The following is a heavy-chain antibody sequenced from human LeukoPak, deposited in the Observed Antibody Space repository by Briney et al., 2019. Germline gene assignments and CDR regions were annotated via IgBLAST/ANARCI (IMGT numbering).Heavy chain of an antibody. CDR1: GYTFTGYY. V-gene: IGHV1-2*04. J-gene: IGHJ4*02. CDR2: INPNSGGT. CDR3: ARGEYCSSTSCYDY. D-gene: IGHD2-2*01. Sequence: GASVKVSCKASGYTFTGYYMHWVRQAPGQGLEWMGWINPNSGGTSYAQKFQGWVTMTRDTSISTAYMELSRLRSDDTAVYYCARGEYCSSTSCYDYWGQGTLVTVSS.